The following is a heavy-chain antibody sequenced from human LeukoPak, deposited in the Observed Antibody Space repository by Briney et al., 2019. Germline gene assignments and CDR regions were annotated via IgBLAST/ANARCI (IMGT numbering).Heavy chain of an antibody. J-gene: IGHJ4*02. Sequence: PGGSLRLSCVASGFTFSDYYMSWIRQAPGKGLEWISYISSSASTIYYTDSVKGRFTISRDNAKNSLYLQMNSLRDDDTAVYHCARGKWQTVPFDCWGQGTLVTVSS. CDR3: ARGKWQTVPFDC. D-gene: IGHD5-12*01. CDR2: ISSSASTI. V-gene: IGHV3-11*01. CDR1: GFTFSDYY.